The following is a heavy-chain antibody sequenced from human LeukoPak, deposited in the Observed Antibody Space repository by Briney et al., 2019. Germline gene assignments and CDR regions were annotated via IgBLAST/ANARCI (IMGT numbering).Heavy chain of an antibody. V-gene: IGHV4-39*01. D-gene: IGHD3-22*01. CDR2: IYYSGST. Sequence: PSETLSLTCTVSGGSISSSSHYWGWIRQPPGKGLEWIGSIYYSGSTYYNPSLKSRVTISVDTSKNQFSLKLSSVTAADTAVYYCARHPYYSSPFDHWGQGTLVTVSS. CDR1: GGSISSSSHY. CDR3: ARHPYYSSPFDH. J-gene: IGHJ4*02.